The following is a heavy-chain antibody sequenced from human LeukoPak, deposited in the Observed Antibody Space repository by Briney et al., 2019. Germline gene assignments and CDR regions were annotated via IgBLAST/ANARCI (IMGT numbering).Heavy chain of an antibody. V-gene: IGHV4-38-2*02. CDR1: GYSISSGYY. Sequence: SETLSLTCTVSGYSISSGYYWGWIRQPPGKGLEWIGSIYHSGSTNYNPSLKSRVTISVDTSKNQFSLKLSSVTAADTAVYYCARYFGTETYYYDSSGYNQNWYFDLWGRGTLVTVSS. CDR2: IYHSGST. D-gene: IGHD3-22*01. CDR3: ARYFGTETYYYDSSGYNQNWYFDL. J-gene: IGHJ2*01.